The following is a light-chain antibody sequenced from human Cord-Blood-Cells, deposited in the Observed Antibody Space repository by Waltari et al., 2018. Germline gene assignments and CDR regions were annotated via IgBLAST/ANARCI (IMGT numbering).Light chain of an antibody. V-gene: IGLV1-40*01. CDR1: SSHIGAGYD. J-gene: IGLJ1*01. CDR3: QSYDSSLSGSYV. Sequence: QSVLPQPPSVSGAPGPRLTISSTASSSHIGAGYDVPWYQQLPGTAPKLLIYGNSNRPSGVPDRFSGSKSGTSASLAITGLQAEDEADYYCQSYDSSLSGSYVFGTGTKVTVL. CDR2: GNS.